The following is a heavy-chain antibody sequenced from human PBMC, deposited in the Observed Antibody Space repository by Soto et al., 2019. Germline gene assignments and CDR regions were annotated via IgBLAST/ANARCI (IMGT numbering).Heavy chain of an antibody. Sequence: GGSLRLSCAASGFTFSTSAMSWVRQAPGKGLEWVSGISGSGSSTYFADSVRGRFTISRDNSKNTLYLQVNSLRAEDTAIYYCAKLTSTWDYYYRYYMDVWGEGTTVTVSS. CDR1: GFTFSTSA. D-gene: IGHD6-13*01. CDR3: AKLTSTWDYYYRYYMDV. CDR2: ISGSGSST. V-gene: IGHV3-23*01. J-gene: IGHJ6*03.